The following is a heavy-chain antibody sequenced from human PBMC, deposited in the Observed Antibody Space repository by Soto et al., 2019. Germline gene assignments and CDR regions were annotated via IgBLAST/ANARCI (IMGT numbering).Heavy chain of an antibody. J-gene: IGHJ6*02. CDR3: ARDRVIDYGDDGWESDYYYYGMDV. Sequence: EVQLVESGGGLVQPGGSLRLSCAASGFTFSSYWMHWVRQAPGKGLVWVSRINSDGSSTSYADSVKGRFTISRDNAKNTLYLQMNSLRAEDTSVYYCARDRVIDYGDDGWESDYYYYGMDVWGQGTTVTVSS. CDR2: INSDGSST. CDR1: GFTFSSYW. D-gene: IGHD4-17*01. V-gene: IGHV3-74*01.